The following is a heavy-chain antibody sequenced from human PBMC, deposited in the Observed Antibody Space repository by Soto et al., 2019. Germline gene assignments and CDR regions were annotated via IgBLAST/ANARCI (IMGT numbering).Heavy chain of an antibody. CDR3: ARIGLVDWLFNSDY. D-gene: IGHD3-9*01. CDR1: GYTFTSYG. V-gene: IGHV1-18*04. Sequence: GASVKVSCKDSGYTFTSYGISWVRQAPGQGLEWMGWISGYNGNTNYAQKLQGRVTMTTDTSTSTAYMELRSLRSDDTAVYYCARIGLVDWLFNSDYWGQGTLVTVSS. CDR2: ISGYNGNT. J-gene: IGHJ4*02.